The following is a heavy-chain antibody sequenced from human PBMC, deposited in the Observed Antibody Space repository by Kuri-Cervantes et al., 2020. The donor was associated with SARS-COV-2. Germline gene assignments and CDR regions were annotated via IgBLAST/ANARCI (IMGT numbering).Heavy chain of an antibody. CDR3: ARRGKTTIFGVSFHHYGMDV. Sequence: SETLSLTCTVSGGSIGSGGYYWSWIRQHPGKGLEWIGYIYYSGSTYYNPSLKSLVTISVDTSKNQFSLKLSSVTAADTAVYYCARRGKTTIFGVSFHHYGMDVWGQGTTVTVSS. V-gene: IGHV4-31*01. CDR2: IYYSGST. CDR1: GGSIGSGGYY. D-gene: IGHD3-3*01. J-gene: IGHJ6*02.